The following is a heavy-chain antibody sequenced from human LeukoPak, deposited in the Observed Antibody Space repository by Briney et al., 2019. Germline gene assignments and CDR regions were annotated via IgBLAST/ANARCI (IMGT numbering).Heavy chain of an antibody. Sequence: SETLSLTCSVSGGSISRYYWTWIRQPPGKGLEWIGYIYYTGSTNYNPSLKSRVTISVDTSKNQFSLKLSSVTAADTAVYYCAREERITIFGVNYYYMDVWGKGTTVTVSS. CDR2: IYYTGST. CDR3: AREERITIFGVNYYYMDV. CDR1: GGSISRYY. J-gene: IGHJ6*03. V-gene: IGHV4-59*12. D-gene: IGHD3-3*01.